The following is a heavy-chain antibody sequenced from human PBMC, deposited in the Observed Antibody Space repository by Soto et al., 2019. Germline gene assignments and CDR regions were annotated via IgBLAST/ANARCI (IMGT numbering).Heavy chain of an antibody. V-gene: IGHV3-21*01. CDR2: ISSSSSYI. D-gene: IGHD3-10*01. CDR1: GFTFSSYS. J-gene: IGHJ6*02. CDR3: AREWFGELFYYGMDV. Sequence: GGSLRLSCAASGFTFSSYSMNWVRQAPGKGLEWVSSISSSSSYIYYADSVKGRFTISRDNAKNSLYLQMNSLRAGDTAVYYCAREWFGELFYYGMDVWGQGTTVTVSS.